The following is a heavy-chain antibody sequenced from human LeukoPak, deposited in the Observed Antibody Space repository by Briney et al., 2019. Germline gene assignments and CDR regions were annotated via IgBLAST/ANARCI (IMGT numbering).Heavy chain of an antibody. D-gene: IGHD3-9*01. CDR2: VHSSGST. CDR1: GGSINSFF. Sequence: PSETLSLTCTVSGGSINSFFWSWTRQPPGKGLEWIGYVHSSGSTKCNASLKSRLIISVDMSKNQFSLELRSVSVADTAVYYCARLAPGNYDILTGDPKVVFDYWGQGALVTVSS. J-gene: IGHJ4*02. CDR3: ARLAPGNYDILTGDPKVVFDY. V-gene: IGHV4-59*01.